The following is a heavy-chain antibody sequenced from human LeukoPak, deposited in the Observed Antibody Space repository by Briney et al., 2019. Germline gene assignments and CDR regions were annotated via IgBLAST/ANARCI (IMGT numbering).Heavy chain of an antibody. V-gene: IGHV4-59*12. Sequence: SETLSLTCTVSGGSISSYYWSWIRQPPGKGLEWIGYIYYSGSTTYNPSLKSRLSISLDTSNNQFSLKLRSVTAADTAVYYCAGDYGSGSYRFDYWGQGTLVTVYS. D-gene: IGHD3-10*01. CDR2: IYYSGST. CDR3: AGDYGSGSYRFDY. J-gene: IGHJ4*02. CDR1: GGSISSYY.